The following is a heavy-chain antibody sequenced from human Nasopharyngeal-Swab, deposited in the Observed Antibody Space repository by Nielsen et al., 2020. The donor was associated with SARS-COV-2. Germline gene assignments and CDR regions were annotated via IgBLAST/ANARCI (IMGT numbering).Heavy chain of an antibody. CDR1: GYTFTSYG. CDR3: ARGGEVLLWFGESFQY. Sequence: ASVKVSCKASGYTFTSYGISWVRQAPGQGLEWMGWISGYNGKTNYAQKLQGRVSMTTDTSTSTAYMELRSLRSDDTAVYYCARGGEVLLWFGESFQYWGHGTLVTVSS. V-gene: IGHV1-18*01. CDR2: ISGYNGKT. D-gene: IGHD3-10*01. J-gene: IGHJ1*01.